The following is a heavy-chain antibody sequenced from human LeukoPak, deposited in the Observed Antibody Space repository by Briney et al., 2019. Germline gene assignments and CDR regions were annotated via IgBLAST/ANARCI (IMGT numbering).Heavy chain of an antibody. CDR2: INHSGST. V-gene: IGHV4-34*01. Sequence: SETLSLTCAVYGGSFSGYYWSWIRQPPGKGLEWIGEINHSGSTNYNPSLKSRVTISVDTSKNQFSLKLSSVTAADTAVYYCARELGYSYGSKFDPWGQGTLVTVSS. CDR1: GGSFSGYY. CDR3: ARELGYSYGSKFDP. J-gene: IGHJ5*02. D-gene: IGHD5-18*01.